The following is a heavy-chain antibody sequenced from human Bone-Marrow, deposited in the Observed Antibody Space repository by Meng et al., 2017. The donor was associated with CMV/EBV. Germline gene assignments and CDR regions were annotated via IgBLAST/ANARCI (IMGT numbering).Heavy chain of an antibody. CDR1: GFTFSDYY. V-gene: IGHV3-11*06. Sequence: GGSLRLSCAASGFTFSDYYMTWIRQAPGKGLEWVSYISSSSSITKYLDSLKGRFTISRDNAKNSLFLQMNSLTVEDTAVYYCARDSSAVHNWLDSWGQGTLVTVSS. CDR2: ISSSSSIT. J-gene: IGHJ5*01. D-gene: IGHD1-26*01. CDR3: ARDSSAVHNWLDS.